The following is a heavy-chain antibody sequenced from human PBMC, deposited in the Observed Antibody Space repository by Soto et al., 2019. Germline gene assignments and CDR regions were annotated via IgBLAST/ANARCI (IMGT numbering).Heavy chain of an antibody. D-gene: IGHD1-26*01. Sequence: GGSLRLSCAASGFTFSSYSMNWVRQAPGKGLEWVSAISSSSSYIYYADSVKGRFTISRDNAKNSLYLQMNSLRAEDTAVYYCARAIGSYNGMDVWGQGTTVTVSS. CDR1: GFTFSSYS. V-gene: IGHV3-21*04. J-gene: IGHJ6*02. CDR3: ARAIGSYNGMDV. CDR2: ISSSSSYI.